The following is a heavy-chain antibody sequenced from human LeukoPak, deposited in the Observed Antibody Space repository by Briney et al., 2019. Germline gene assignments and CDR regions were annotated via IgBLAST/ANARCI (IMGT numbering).Heavy chain of an antibody. D-gene: IGHD3-22*01. J-gene: IGHJ3*02. Sequence: ASVKVSCKASGYTFTSYGISWVRQAPGRGLEWMGWISAYNGNTNYAQKLQGRVTMTTDTSTSTAYMELRSLRSDDTAVYYCARDSSGYSNDAFDIWGQGTMVTVSS. V-gene: IGHV1-18*01. CDR3: ARDSSGYSNDAFDI. CDR2: ISAYNGNT. CDR1: GYTFTSYG.